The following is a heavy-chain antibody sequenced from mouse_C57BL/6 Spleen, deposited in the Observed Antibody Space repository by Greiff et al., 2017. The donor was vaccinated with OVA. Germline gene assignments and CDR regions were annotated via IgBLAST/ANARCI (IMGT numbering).Heavy chain of an antibody. Sequence: QVQLKESGAELVRPGASVTLSCKASGYTFTDYEMHWVKQTPVHGLEWIGAIDPETGGTAYNQKFKGKAILTADKSSSTAYMELRSLTSEDSAVYYCTRPHYYGTVYFDYWGQGTTLTVSS. CDR1: GYTFTDYE. CDR2: IDPETGGT. V-gene: IGHV1-15*01. CDR3: TRPHYYGTVYFDY. D-gene: IGHD1-1*01. J-gene: IGHJ2*01.